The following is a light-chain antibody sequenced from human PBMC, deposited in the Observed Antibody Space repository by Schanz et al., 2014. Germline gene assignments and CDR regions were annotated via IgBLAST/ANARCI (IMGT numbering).Light chain of an antibody. Sequence: QSALTQPASVSGAPGQSITISCTGTSSDVGAYNYVSWYQQHPGKVPKLMIYDVTYRPSGVSNRFSGSKSGNTASLTISGLQDEDEADYYCCSYVGHSTVLFGGGTKLTVL. J-gene: IGLJ2*01. CDR3: CSYVGHSTVL. CDR2: DVT. V-gene: IGLV2-14*03. CDR1: SSDVGAYNY.